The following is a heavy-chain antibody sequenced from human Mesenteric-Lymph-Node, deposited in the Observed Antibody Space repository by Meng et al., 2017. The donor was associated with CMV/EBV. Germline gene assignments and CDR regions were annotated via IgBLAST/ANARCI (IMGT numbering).Heavy chain of an antibody. CDR3: AKSPLKTAMPSHYYDSSGFQHCFDY. D-gene: IGHD3-22*01. Sequence: ASVKVSCKASGYTFISYDIIWVRQATGQGLEWMGWIDPNSGGTNYAQRFEGRVTMTRDTSISTAYMELSRLRSDDTAVYYCAKSPLKTAMPSHYYDSSGFQHCFDYWGQGTLVTVSS. V-gene: IGHV1-2*02. J-gene: IGHJ4*02. CDR1: GYTFISYD. CDR2: IDPNSGGT.